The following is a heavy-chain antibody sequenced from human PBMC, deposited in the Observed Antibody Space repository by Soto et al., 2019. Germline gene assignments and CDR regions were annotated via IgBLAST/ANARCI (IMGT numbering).Heavy chain of an antibody. CDR1: GCSISSYY. CDR2: IYYSGST. Sequence: SETLSLTCTVSGCSISSYYWSWIRQPPGKGLEWIGYIYYSGSTNYNPSLKSRVTLSVDTSKNQFSLKLSSVTAADTAVYYCARHSVGFDIWGQGTMVTV. V-gene: IGHV4-59*08. D-gene: IGHD1-26*01. J-gene: IGHJ3*02. CDR3: ARHSVGFDI.